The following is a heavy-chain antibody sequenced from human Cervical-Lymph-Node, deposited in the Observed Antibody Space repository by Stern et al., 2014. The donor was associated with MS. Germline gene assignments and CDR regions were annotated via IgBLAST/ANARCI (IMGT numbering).Heavy chain of an antibody. J-gene: IGHJ5*01. D-gene: IGHD2-2*01. CDR3: ARHLTVSSTWGQNWFDS. V-gene: IGHV4-59*08. CDR2: IYNTRST. Sequence: QVQLVESGPGLVKPSETLSLTCTVSGDSISSDYWSWIRQPPGKGLQWIGYIYNTRSTKYNPSLKSRVSISADTSKNQFSLKLTSLTPADTAVYFCARHLTVSSTWGQNWFDSWGQGTLVSVST. CDR1: GDSISSDY.